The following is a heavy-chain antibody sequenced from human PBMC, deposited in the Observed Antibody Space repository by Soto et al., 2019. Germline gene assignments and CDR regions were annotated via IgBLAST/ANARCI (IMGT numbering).Heavy chain of an antibody. Sequence: QLQLQESGPGLVKPSETLSLTCTVSGGSISSSSYYWGWIRQPAGKGLEWIGSIYYSGSTYYNPSLKSRVTISVDTSKNQFSLKLSSVTAADTAVYYCSVYAMSGYYYMDVWGKGTTVTVSS. CDR2: IYYSGST. D-gene: IGHD2-8*01. CDR3: SVYAMSGYYYMDV. J-gene: IGHJ6*03. V-gene: IGHV4-39*01. CDR1: GGSISSSSYY.